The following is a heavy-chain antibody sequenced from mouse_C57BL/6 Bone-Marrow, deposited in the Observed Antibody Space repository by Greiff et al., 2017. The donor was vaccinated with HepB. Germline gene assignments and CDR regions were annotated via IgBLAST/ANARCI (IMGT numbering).Heavy chain of an antibody. CDR1: GFSLTSYG. V-gene: IGHV2-9*01. J-gene: IGHJ4*01. CDR2: IWGGGST. D-gene: IGHD2-5*01. Sequence: VQRVESGPGLVAPSQSLSITCTVSGFSLTSYGVDWVRQPPGKGLEWLGVIWGGGSTNYNSALMSRLSISKDNSKSQVFLKMNSLQTDDTAMYYCATLIYSNSYYYAMDYWGQGTSVTVSS. CDR3: ATLIYSNSYYYAMDY.